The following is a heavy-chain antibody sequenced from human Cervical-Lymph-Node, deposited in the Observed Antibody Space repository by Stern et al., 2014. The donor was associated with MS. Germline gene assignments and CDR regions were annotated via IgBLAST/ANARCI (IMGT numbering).Heavy chain of an antibody. Sequence: VHLVESGPGLVKPSETLSLTCTVSGGSISSFSWTWIRQPPGKGLEWIGYIKSSGSTNYNPSLKTRVTMSLDTSKKQFSLNLSSVTAADTAVYFCARGGINWIDSWGQGTLVTVSS. CDR2: IKSSGST. CDR1: GGSISSFS. J-gene: IGHJ5*01. CDR3: ARGGINWIDS. D-gene: IGHD1-26*01. V-gene: IGHV4-4*08.